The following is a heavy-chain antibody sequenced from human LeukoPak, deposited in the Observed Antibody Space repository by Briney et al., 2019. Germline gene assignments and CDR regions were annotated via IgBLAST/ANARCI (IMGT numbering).Heavy chain of an antibody. D-gene: IGHD5-12*01. CDR1: GGSISNYY. Sequence: PSETLSLTCTVSGGSISNYYWSWIRQPAGKGLEWIGRIYISGSTSGSTDYNPSLKSRVTMSVDTSRNQFSLKVNSVTAADTAVYYCARFRGYKEACDMWGQGTMVTVSS. J-gene: IGHJ3*02. CDR3: ARFRGYKEACDM. CDR2: IYISGSTSGST. V-gene: IGHV4-4*07.